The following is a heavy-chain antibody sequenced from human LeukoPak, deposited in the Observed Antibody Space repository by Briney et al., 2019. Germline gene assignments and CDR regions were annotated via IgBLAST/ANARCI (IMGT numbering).Heavy chain of an antibody. V-gene: IGHV1-46*01. J-gene: IGHJ4*02. CDR2: INPSGGSI. CDR3: ARDLFGPYGVLEKGVAY. Sequence: ASVKVSCKASGYTFTSYYMHWVRQAPGQGLEWMGIINPSGGSISTAQKFQGRVTMTRDTSTSTVYMELSSLRSEDTAVYYCARDLFGPYGVLEKGVAYWGQGTLVTVSS. D-gene: IGHD2-8*01. CDR1: GYTFTSYY.